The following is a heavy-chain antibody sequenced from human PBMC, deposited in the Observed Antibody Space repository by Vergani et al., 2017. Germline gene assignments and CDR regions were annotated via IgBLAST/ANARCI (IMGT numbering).Heavy chain of an antibody. J-gene: IGHJ3*02. D-gene: IGHD6-13*01. CDR2: IYHSGST. CDR1: GGSISSSNW. CDR3: ARDGQQPGFDI. V-gene: IGHV4-4*02. Sequence: QVQLQESGPGLVKPSGPLSLTCAVSGGSISSSNWWSWVRQPPGKGLEWIGEIYHSGSTHYNPSIKSRVTISVDKSKNQFSLMLSAVTAAETAVYYCARDGQQPGFDIWGQGTMVTVSS.